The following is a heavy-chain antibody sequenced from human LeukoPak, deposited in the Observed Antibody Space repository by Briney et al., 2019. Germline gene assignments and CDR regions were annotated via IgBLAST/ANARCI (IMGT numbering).Heavy chain of an antibody. D-gene: IGHD1-26*01. V-gene: IGHV3-21*01. Sequence: GGSLRLSCAPSGFTFSSYSMNWVRHAPGEGLEWVSSISSSSSYIYYADSVKGRFTISRDNAKNSLYLQMNSLRAEDTAVYYCARVGASKIDYWGQGTLVTVSS. CDR2: ISSSSSYI. CDR3: ARVGASKIDY. CDR1: GFTFSSYS. J-gene: IGHJ4*02.